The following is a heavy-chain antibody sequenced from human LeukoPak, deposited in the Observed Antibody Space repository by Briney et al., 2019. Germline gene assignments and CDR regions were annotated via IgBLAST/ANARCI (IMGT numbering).Heavy chain of an antibody. CDR3: ARERSSSRDLDN. CDR2: IGSSTSSHI. J-gene: IGHJ4*02. CDR1: GFTFSDYS. V-gene: IGHV3-21*01. Sequence: PGGSLRLSCAASGFTFSDYSMNWVRQAPGKGLEWVSCIGSSTSSHIYYADSVRGRFTISRDNAKNSLYLQMNGLRPEDTAVYYCARERSSSRDLDNWGQGTLVTVSS. D-gene: IGHD6-13*01.